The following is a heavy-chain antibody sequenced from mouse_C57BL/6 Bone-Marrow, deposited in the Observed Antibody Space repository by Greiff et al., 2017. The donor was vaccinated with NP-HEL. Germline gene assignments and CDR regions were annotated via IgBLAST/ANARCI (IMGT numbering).Heavy chain of an antibody. CDR1: GYTFTSYW. D-gene: IGHD1-1*01. J-gene: IGHJ3*01. V-gene: IGHV1-52*01. CDR3: ARSHYYGSSSFAY. CDR2: IDPSDSET. Sequence: VQLQQPGAELVRPGSSVKLSCKASGYTFTSYWMHWVKQRPIQGLEWIGNIDPSDSETHYNQKFKDKATLTVDKSSSTAYMQLSSLTSEDSAVYYCARSHYYGSSSFAYWGQGTLVTVAA.